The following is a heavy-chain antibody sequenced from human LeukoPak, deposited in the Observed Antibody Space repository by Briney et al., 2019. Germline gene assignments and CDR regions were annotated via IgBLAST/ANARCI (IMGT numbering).Heavy chain of an antibody. V-gene: IGHV4-38-2*02. J-gene: IGHJ5*02. CDR1: GYSISTGYY. CDR2: FYHGGST. Sequence: SETLSLTCTVSGYSISTGYYWDWIRPPPGKGLEWIGTFYHGGSTYYNPSLKSRVTISVDTSKNQFSLKLSSVTAADTAVYYCARDRGVTAAGIMGFDPWGQGTLVTVSS. D-gene: IGHD6-13*01. CDR3: ARDRGVTAAGIMGFDP.